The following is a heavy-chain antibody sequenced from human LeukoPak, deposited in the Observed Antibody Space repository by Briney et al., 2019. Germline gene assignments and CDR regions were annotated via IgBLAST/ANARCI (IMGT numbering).Heavy chain of an antibody. CDR3: ARDLVVVPAARDY. D-gene: IGHD2-2*01. J-gene: IGHJ4*02. CDR1: GFTVSSNY. Sequence: PGGSLRLSFASSGFTVSSNYMSRVRQAPGKGLERVSVIYSGGRTYYADSVKGRFTISRDNSKNTLYLQMNSLRAEDTAVYYCARDLVVVPAARDYWGQGTLVTVSS. CDR2: IYSGGRT. V-gene: IGHV3-66*02.